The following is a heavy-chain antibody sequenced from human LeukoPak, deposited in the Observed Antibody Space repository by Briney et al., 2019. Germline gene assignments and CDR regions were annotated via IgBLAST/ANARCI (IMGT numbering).Heavy chain of an antibody. Sequence: GASVKVSCKASGYTFTGYYMHWVRQAPGQGLEWMGWSNPNSGGTNYAQKFQGRVTMTRDTSISTAYMELSRLRSEDTAVYYCARVRAPIVGATTGAFDIWGQGTMVTVSS. V-gene: IGHV1-2*02. J-gene: IGHJ3*02. CDR2: SNPNSGGT. CDR1: GYTFTGYY. D-gene: IGHD1-26*01. CDR3: ARVRAPIVGATTGAFDI.